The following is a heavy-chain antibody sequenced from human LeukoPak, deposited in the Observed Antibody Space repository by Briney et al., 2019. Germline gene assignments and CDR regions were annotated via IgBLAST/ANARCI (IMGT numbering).Heavy chain of an antibody. V-gene: IGHV4-34*01. Sequence: SETLSLTCAVYGGSFSGYYWSWIRQPPGKGLEWIGEINHSGSTNYNPSLKSRVTISVDTSKNQFSLKLSSVTAADTAVYYCATELLYGVGWFDPWGQGILVTVSS. CDR1: GGSFSGYY. J-gene: IGHJ5*02. CDR3: ATELLYGVGWFDP. D-gene: IGHD4-17*01. CDR2: INHSGST.